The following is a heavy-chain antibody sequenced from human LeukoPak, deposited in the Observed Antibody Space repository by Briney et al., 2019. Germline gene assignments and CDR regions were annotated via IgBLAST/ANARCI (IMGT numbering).Heavy chain of an antibody. CDR2: IRSKAYGGTT. CDR3: TRRSVAGGDDQLLSFLDY. V-gene: IGHV3-49*03. CDR1: GFTFGDYA. J-gene: IGHJ4*02. D-gene: IGHD2-2*01. Sequence: GGSLRLSCTASGFTFGDYAMSRFRQAPGKGLEWVGFIRSKAYGGTTEYAASVKGRFTISRDDSKSIAYLQMNSLKTEDTAVYYCTRRSVAGGDDQLLSFLDYWGQGTLVTVSS.